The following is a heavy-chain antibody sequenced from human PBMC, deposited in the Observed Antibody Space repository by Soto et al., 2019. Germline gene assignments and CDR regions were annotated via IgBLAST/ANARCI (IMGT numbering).Heavy chain of an antibody. Sequence: SVKVSCKASGGTFSSYAISWVRQAPGQGLEWMGGIIPIFGTANYAQKFQGRVTITADKSTSTAYMELSSLRSEDTAVYYCANMQQLAPYFYYWGQGTRVTVAS. D-gene: IGHD6-13*01. V-gene: IGHV1-69*06. CDR2: IIPIFGTA. J-gene: IGHJ4*02. CDR3: ANMQQLAPYFYY. CDR1: GGTFSSYA.